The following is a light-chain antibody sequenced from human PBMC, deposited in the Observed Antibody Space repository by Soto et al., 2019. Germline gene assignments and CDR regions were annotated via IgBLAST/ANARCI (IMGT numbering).Light chain of an antibody. CDR3: QQYGTS. J-gene: IGKJ4*01. Sequence: EIGLTKSPGTLSLSPGERATLSCRASETVSSNYLAWYQHKPGQAPRLLISGGSGRASGIPERFSGSGSGTDFTLTISRLEPEDFAVYYCQQYGTSFGGGTKVEI. CDR2: GGS. V-gene: IGKV3-20*01. CDR1: ETVSSNY.